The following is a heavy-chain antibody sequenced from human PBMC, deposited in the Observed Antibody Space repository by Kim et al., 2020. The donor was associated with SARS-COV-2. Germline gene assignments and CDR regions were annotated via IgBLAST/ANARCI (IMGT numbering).Heavy chain of an antibody. V-gene: IGHV4-31*03. CDR3: ARVLGGPGVDY. CDR2: IYYSGTT. D-gene: IGHD7-27*01. J-gene: IGHJ4*02. CDR1: GDSMSNGHYN. Sequence: SETLSLTCTVSGDSMSNGHYNWNWIRQHPGKGLEWIGCIYYSGTTSYNPSLKSRITMSVDRSKNQFSLNLTSVTAADTAVYYCARVLGGPGVDYCGQGTLVTVSS.